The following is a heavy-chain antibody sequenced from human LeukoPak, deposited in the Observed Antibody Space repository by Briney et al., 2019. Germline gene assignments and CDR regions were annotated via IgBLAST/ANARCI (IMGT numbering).Heavy chain of an antibody. CDR3: ARAPFCGGDCYSRYFDL. J-gene: IGHJ2*01. CDR2: INSDGTTT. CDR1: GFTFSTYW. Sequence: PGGSLRLSCAASGFTFSTYWMHWVRQAPGEELVWVSRINSDGTTTTYADSVKGRFTISRDNAKNTLYLQMNSLRGEDTAVYYCARAPFCGGDCYSRYFDLRGRGTLVTVSS. V-gene: IGHV3-74*01. D-gene: IGHD2-21*02.